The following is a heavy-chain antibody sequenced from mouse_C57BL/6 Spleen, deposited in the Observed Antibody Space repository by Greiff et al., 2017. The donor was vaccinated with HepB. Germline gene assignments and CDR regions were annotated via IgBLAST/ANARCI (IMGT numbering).Heavy chain of an antibody. CDR2: ISSGSSTI. CDR3: ARAWYGSSYWYFDV. Sequence: EVNLVESGGGLVKPGGSLKLSCAASGFTFSDYGMHWVRQAPEKGLEWVAYISSGSSTIYYADTVKGRFTISRDNAKNTLFLQMTSLRSEDTAMYYCARAWYGSSYWYFDVWGTGTTVTVSS. CDR1: GFTFSDYG. D-gene: IGHD1-1*01. J-gene: IGHJ1*03. V-gene: IGHV5-17*01.